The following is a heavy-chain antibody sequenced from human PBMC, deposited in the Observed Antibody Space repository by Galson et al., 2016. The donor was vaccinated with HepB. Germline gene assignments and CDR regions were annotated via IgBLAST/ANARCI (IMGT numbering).Heavy chain of an antibody. CDR2: IWDNGRNK. J-gene: IGHJ4*02. Sequence: SLRLSCAAPGFSASRFCMHWVRPAPGKGLEWVAIIWDNGRNKQYTDTVKGRFTISRDSSENWVYLQMNSLSAEDTAVYYCARDSEGGPNDFDYWGQGTLVTVSS. V-gene: IGHV3-33*01. CDR3: ARDSEGGPNDFDY. CDR1: GFSASRFC. D-gene: IGHD1-26*01.